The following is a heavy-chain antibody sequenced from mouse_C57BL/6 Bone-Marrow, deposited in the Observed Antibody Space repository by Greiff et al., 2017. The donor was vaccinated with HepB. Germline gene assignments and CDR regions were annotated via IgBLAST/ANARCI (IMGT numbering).Heavy chain of an antibody. J-gene: IGHJ4*01. V-gene: IGHV1-64*01. CDR3: AIRWLLYAMDY. CDR1: GYTFTSYW. CDR2: IHPNSGST. Sequence: QVQLQQPGAELVKPGASVKLSCKASGYTFTSYWMHWVKQRPGQGLEWIGMIHPNSGSTNYNEKFKSKATLTVDKSSSTAYMQHSSLTSEDSAVYYCAIRWLLYAMDYWGQGTSVTVSS. D-gene: IGHD2-3*01.